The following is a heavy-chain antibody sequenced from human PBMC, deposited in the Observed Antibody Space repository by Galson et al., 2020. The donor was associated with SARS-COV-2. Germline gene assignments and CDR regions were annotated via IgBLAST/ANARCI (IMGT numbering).Heavy chain of an antibody. CDR2: ISYDGNTK. Sequence: GESLKISCAASGFTFSTYTMDWVRQAPGKGLEWVAVISYDGNTKYLSDSVKGRFTISRDNSKHTLHLQMNSLRPEDTAVYYCARDIAARRLRMDCWGQGTLVTVAS. V-gene: IGHV3-30*04. CDR1: GFTFSTYT. J-gene: IGHJ4*02. D-gene: IGHD6-6*01. CDR3: ARDIAARRLRMDC.